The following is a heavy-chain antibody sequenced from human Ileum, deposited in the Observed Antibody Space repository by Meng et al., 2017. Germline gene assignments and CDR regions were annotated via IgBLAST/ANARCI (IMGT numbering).Heavy chain of an antibody. CDR3: AREPQRFDY. CDR2: INTDTGNP. CDR1: GYTFNKNG. Sequence: QVQLCRSGFELKKPGASVKSSCKASGYTFNKNGMNWVRQAPGQGLEWIGWINTDTGNPTYAQGFTGRFVFYLDTSVSTAYLQISSLKTEDTAFYYCAREPQRFDYWGQGTLVTVSS. J-gene: IGHJ4*02. V-gene: IGHV7-4-1*02.